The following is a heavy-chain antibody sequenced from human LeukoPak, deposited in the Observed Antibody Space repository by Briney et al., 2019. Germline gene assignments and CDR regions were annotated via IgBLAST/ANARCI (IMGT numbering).Heavy chain of an antibody. CDR3: ARVLTAPHDGA. D-gene: IGHD1-1*01. CDR2: ISSSSSYM. Sequence: GGSLRLSCAASGCTFSTYSMNWVRQAPGKGLEWVSSISSSSSYMYYADSVKGRFTISRDNAKNSLYLQMNSLRAEDTAVYYCARVLTAPHDGAWGQGTLVTVSS. CDR1: GCTFSTYS. J-gene: IGHJ5*02. V-gene: IGHV3-21*01.